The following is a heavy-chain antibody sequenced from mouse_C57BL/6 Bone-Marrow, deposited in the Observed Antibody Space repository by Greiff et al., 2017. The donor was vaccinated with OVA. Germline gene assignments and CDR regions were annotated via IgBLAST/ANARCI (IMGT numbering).Heavy chain of an antibody. Sequence: VQLQQSGPELVKPGASVKISCKASGYSFTDYNMNWVKQSNGKSLAWIGVLTPNYGTTSYNQKFKGKATLTVDQASSTAYMQLNSLTSEDSAVYYCARESNQGYFDVWGTGTTVTVSS. CDR3: ARESNQGYFDV. J-gene: IGHJ1*03. CDR2: LTPNYGTT. CDR1: GYSFTDYN. V-gene: IGHV1-39*01. D-gene: IGHD2-5*01.